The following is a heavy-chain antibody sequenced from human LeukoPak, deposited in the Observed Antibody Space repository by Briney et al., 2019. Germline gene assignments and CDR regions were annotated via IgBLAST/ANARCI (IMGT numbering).Heavy chain of an antibody. Sequence: GGSLRLSCAASGFTFSSYSMNRVRQAPGKGLEWVSSISSSGSYIYYADSVKGRFTISRDNAKNSLYLQMNSLRAEDTAVYYCARRNGFDYWGQGTLVTVSS. D-gene: IGHD2-8*01. V-gene: IGHV3-21*01. CDR3: ARRNGFDY. CDR1: GFTFSSYS. J-gene: IGHJ4*02. CDR2: ISSSGSYI.